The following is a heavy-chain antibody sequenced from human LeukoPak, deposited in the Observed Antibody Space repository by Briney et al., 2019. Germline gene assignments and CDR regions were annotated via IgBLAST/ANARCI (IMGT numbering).Heavy chain of an antibody. Sequence: GASVKVSCKASGYTFTSYGISWVRQAPGQGLEWMGWISAYNGNTNYAQKLQGRVTMTRDTSTGTVYMEVNALRSDDTAVYYCARTLYMASAPGGFDYWGQGTLVTVSP. D-gene: IGHD3-16*01. CDR3: ARTLYMASAPGGFDY. J-gene: IGHJ4*02. CDR2: ISAYNGNT. CDR1: GYTFTSYG. V-gene: IGHV1-18*01.